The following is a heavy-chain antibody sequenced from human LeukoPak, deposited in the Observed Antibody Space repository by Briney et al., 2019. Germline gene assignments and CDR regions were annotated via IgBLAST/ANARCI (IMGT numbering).Heavy chain of an antibody. CDR1: GGSISSSNW. D-gene: IGHD3-3*01. J-gene: IGHJ5*02. Sequence: SETLSLTYAVSGGSISSSNWWSWVRQPPGKGLEWIGEIYHSGSTNYNPSLKSRVTISVDKSKNQFSLKLSSVTAADTAVYYCARVKDFWSAYYSGTRVNWFDPWGQGTLVTVSS. V-gene: IGHV4-4*02. CDR2: IYHSGST. CDR3: ARVKDFWSAYYSGTRVNWFDP.